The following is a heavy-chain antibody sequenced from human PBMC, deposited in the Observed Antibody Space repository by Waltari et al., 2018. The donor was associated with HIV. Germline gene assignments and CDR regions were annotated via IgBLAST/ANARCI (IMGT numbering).Heavy chain of an antibody. Sequence: EVQLLESGGGLVQPGGSLRLSCAASGFTFSSYAMNWVRPAPGKGLEWVSGISDSGGSTYYADSVKGRFTISRDSSKNTLYLQMNSLRVEDTAMYYCATAGLGRYCSITSCYNAYWGQGTLVTVSS. CDR3: ATAGLGRYCSITSCYNAY. CDR2: ISDSGGST. CDR1: GFTFSSYA. V-gene: IGHV3-23*01. J-gene: IGHJ4*02. D-gene: IGHD2-2*01.